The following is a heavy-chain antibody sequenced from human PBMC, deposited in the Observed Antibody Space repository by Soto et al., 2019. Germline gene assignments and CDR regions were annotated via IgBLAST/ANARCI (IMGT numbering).Heavy chain of an antibody. V-gene: IGHV3-11*05. J-gene: IGHJ3*02. Sequence: QVQLVESGGGLVKPGGSLRLSCAASGFTFSDYYMSWIRQAPGKGLEWVSHISSSSSYTNYADSVKGRFTISRDNAKNSLYLQMNSLRAEDTAVYYCARRGRGGWELLPHAFDIWGQGTMVTVSS. CDR1: GFTFSDYY. CDR2: ISSSSSYT. D-gene: IGHD1-26*01. CDR3: ARRGRGGWELLPHAFDI.